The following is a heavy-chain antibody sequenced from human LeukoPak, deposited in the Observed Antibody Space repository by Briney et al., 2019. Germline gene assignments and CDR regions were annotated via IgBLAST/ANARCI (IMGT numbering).Heavy chain of an antibody. CDR3: ARHGNSGYDYFDY. J-gene: IGHJ4*02. D-gene: IGHD5-12*01. V-gene: IGHV4-39*01. CDR1: GGSISSSTYY. Sequence: PSETLSLTCTVPGGSISSSTYYWGWIRQPPGKGLEWIGSIYYSGSTYYNPSLKSRVTISVDTSKNQFSLKLSSVTAADTAVYYCARHGNSGYDYFDYWGQGTLVTVSS. CDR2: IYYSGST.